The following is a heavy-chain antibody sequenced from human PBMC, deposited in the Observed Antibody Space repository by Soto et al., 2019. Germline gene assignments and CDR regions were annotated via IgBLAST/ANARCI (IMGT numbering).Heavy chain of an antibody. CDR1: GYTFTDHY. CDR3: ARAKSFGSGELDY. D-gene: IGHD3-10*01. J-gene: IGHJ4*02. V-gene: IGHV1-2*04. CDR2: VNPISGGT. Sequence: QVPLVQSGAEVKSPGASVKVSCKASGYTFTDHYILWVRQAPGQGLEWMGWVNPISGGTIYAPKFPGWVTMTRDTSTSTAYLELRSLTSDATAVYFCARAKSFGSGELDYWGQGTLVTVSS.